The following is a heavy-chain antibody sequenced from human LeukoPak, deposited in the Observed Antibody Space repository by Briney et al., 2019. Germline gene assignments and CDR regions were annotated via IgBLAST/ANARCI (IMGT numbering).Heavy chain of an antibody. J-gene: IGHJ3*02. V-gene: IGHV4-59*08. CDR2: IFCSGRT. CDR1: GGSISSYY. CDR3: ARPYSSGWYGAFDI. D-gene: IGHD6-19*01. Sequence: PSETLSLTCTVSGGSISSYYWSWMRQPPGKGLEWIGYIFCSGRTNYNPSLKSRLTISVDTSKNQFFLKLSSVTAADTAVYYCARPYSSGWYGAFDIWGQGTMVTVSS.